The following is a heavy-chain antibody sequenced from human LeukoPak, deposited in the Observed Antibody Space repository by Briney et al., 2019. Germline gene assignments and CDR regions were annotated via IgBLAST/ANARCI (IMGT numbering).Heavy chain of an antibody. CDR1: GGSISSYY. V-gene: IGHV4-59*01. CDR3: ARAVEGATTYYFDY. Sequence: SETLSLTCTVSGGSISSYYWSWIRQPPGKGLEWIGYIYYSGSTNYNPSLKSRVTISVDTSKNQFSLKLSSVTAADTPVYYCARAVEGATTYYFDYWGQGTLVTVSS. J-gene: IGHJ4*02. CDR2: IYYSGST. D-gene: IGHD1-26*01.